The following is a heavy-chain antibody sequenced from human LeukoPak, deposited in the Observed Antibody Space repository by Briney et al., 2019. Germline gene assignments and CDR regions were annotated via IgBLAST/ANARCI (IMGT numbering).Heavy chain of an antibody. D-gene: IGHD5-12*01. Sequence: GGSLRLSCAASGFTFSSYEMNWVRQAPGKGLEWVANIKQDGSEKYYVDSVKGRFTISRDNAKNSLYLQMNSLRAEDTAVYYCARWLRAFDYWGQGTLVTVSS. J-gene: IGHJ4*02. CDR2: IKQDGSEK. V-gene: IGHV3-7*01. CDR3: ARWLRAFDY. CDR1: GFTFSSYE.